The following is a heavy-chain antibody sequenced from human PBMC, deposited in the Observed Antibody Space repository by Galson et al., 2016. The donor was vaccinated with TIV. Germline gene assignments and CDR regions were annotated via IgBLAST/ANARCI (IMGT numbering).Heavy chain of an antibody. CDR3: ARGRDYYDTSVYYLFDY. CDR1: GFTFSSYS. CDR2: IGASGSTI. Sequence: SLRLSCAASGFTFSSYSMNWVRQVPGKAPEWISYIGASGSTIYYAESVKGRFTISRDNSKKTVYLQVNSLGAEDTAVYYCARGRDYYDTSVYYLFDYWGQGTLVTVSS. V-gene: IGHV3-48*01. D-gene: IGHD3-22*01. J-gene: IGHJ4*02.